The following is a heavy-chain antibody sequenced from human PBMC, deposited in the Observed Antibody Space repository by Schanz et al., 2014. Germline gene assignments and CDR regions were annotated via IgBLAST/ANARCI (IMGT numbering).Heavy chain of an antibody. D-gene: IGHD3-10*01. CDR1: GFTFSSYW. CDR2: INSDGSSA. Sequence: EVQLVESGGGLVQPGGSLRLSCAASGFTFSSYWMHWVRQAPGKGLGWISRINSDGSSASYADSVKGRFTISRDNAKNTLYLQMNSVRAEDSAVYYCTRGSGSRSYGWYYDSWGQGTLVTVSS. J-gene: IGHJ4*02. V-gene: IGHV3-74*01. CDR3: TRGSGSRSYGWYYDS.